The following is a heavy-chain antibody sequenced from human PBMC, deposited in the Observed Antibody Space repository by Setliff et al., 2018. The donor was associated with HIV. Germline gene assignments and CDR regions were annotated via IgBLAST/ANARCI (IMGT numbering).Heavy chain of an antibody. CDR2: INTGNGNT. D-gene: IGHD5-12*01. CDR3: ARDRVPKRGYTYREPDFDS. CDR1: GYSFASHS. J-gene: IGHJ5*01. V-gene: IGHV1-3*04. Sequence: ASVKVSCKASGYSFASHSLHWVRQAPGQGLEWMGWINTGNGNTKYSQKFQDRVTITRDTSANTGYMELSGLRSEDKAVYYCARDRVPKRGYTYREPDFDSWGQGTLVTVSS.